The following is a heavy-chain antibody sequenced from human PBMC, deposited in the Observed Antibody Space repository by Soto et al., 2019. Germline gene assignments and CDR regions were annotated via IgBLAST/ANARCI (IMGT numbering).Heavy chain of an antibody. Sequence: GGSLRLSCAASGFTFSGYGMHWVRQAPGKGLEWVAVISYDGSNKYYADSVKGRFTISRDNSKNTLYLQMNSLRAEDTAVYYCAKGEAAAGTFDYWGQGTLVTVSS. CDR3: AKGEAAAGTFDY. J-gene: IGHJ4*02. CDR2: ISYDGSNK. V-gene: IGHV3-30*18. D-gene: IGHD6-13*01. CDR1: GFTFSGYG.